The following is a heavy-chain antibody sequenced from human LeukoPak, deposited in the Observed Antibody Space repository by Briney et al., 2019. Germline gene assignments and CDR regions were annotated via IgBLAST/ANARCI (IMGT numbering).Heavy chain of an antibody. CDR1: GYTFTGYY. CDR2: INPNSGGT. Sequence: ASVKVSCKASGYTFTGYYMHWVRQAPGQGLEWMGWINPNSGGTNYAQKFQGRVTMTRDTSISTAYMELSRLRSDDTAVYYCARGLRIAAAGYDAFDIWGQGTMVTVSS. J-gene: IGHJ3*02. CDR3: ARGLRIAAAGYDAFDI. V-gene: IGHV1-2*02. D-gene: IGHD6-13*01.